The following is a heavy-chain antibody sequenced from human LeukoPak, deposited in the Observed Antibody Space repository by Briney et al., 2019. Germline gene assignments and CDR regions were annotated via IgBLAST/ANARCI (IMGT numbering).Heavy chain of an antibody. Sequence: PGGSLRLSCAASGFTFSSYAMNWVRQAPGKGLEWVSAISSSGGTTYYADSVKGRFTISRDNSKNTLYLLIHSLRAEDTAVYYCAKDSDSSVYYANSDYWGQGTLVTVSS. CDR1: GFTFSSYA. V-gene: IGHV3-23*01. CDR3: AKDSDSSVYYANSDY. CDR2: ISSSGGTT. J-gene: IGHJ4*02. D-gene: IGHD3-22*01.